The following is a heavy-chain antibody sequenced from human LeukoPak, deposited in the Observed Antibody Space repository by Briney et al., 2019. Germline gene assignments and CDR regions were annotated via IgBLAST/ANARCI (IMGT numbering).Heavy chain of an antibody. D-gene: IGHD6-13*01. V-gene: IGHV3-21*01. Sequence: GGSLRLSCAASGFTFSSYSMNWVRQAPGKGLEWVSSISSSSSYIYYADSVKGRFTISRDNAKNSLYLQMNSLRAEDTAVYYCARERGYSSSWYWSGYFDYWGQGTLVTVSS. CDR2: ISSSSSYI. CDR1: GFTFSSYS. CDR3: ARERGYSSSWYWSGYFDY. J-gene: IGHJ4*02.